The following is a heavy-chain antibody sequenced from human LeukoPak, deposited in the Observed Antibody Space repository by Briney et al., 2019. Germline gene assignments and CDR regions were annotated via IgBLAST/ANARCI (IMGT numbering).Heavy chain of an antibody. Sequence: ASVKVSCKASGGTFSSYAISWVRQAPGQGLEWMGGIIPIFGTANYAQKFQGRVTITTDESTSTAYMELSSLRSEDTAVYYCARVLSLYRDDYYYYMDVWGKGTTVTVSS. D-gene: IGHD2-8*01. J-gene: IGHJ6*03. CDR3: ARVLSLYRDDYYYYMDV. V-gene: IGHV1-69*05. CDR1: GGTFSSYA. CDR2: IIPIFGTA.